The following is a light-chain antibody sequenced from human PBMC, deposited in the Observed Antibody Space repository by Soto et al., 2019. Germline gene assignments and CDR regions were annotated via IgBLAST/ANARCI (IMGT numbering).Light chain of an antibody. Sequence: DIQMTQSPSTLSASVGDRVTITCRASQSISDWLAWYQQKPGKAPKLLISKASMLESGVPSRFSGSGSGTEFTLTITSLQPDDVATYYCQQYNDYWGTFGQGTKVEIK. J-gene: IGKJ1*01. CDR2: KAS. V-gene: IGKV1-5*03. CDR1: QSISDW. CDR3: QQYNDYWGT.